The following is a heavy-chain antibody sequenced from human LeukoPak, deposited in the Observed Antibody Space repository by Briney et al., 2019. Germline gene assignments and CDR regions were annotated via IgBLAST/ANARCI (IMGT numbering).Heavy chain of an antibody. CDR3: ARVRCSSTSCYMIDY. V-gene: IGHV4-59*01. CDR2: IYYSGST. D-gene: IGHD2-2*02. J-gene: IGHJ4*02. CDR1: GGSISSYY. Sequence: SETLSLTCTVSGGSISSYYWSWIRQPPGKGLEWIGYIYYSGSTNYNPSLKSRVTISVDTSKNQFSLKLSSVTAADTAVYYCARVRCSSTSCYMIDYWGQGTLVTVSS.